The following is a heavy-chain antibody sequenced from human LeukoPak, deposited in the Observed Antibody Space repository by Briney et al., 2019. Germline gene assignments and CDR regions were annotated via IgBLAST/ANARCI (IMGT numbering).Heavy chain of an antibody. CDR2: IYPGDSDT. V-gene: IGHV5-51*01. CDR1: GYSFTSYW. Sequence: GESLNISCKGSGYSFTSYWIGWVRQMPGKGLEWMGIIYPGDSDTRYSPSFQGQVTISADKSISTAYLQWSSLKASDTAMYYCARPMYYYDSSGYQTYNWFDPWGQGTLVTVSS. CDR3: ARPMYYYDSSGYQTYNWFDP. J-gene: IGHJ5*02. D-gene: IGHD3-22*01.